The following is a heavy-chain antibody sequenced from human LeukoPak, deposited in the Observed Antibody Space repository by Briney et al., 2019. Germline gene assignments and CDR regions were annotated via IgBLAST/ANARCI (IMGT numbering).Heavy chain of an antibody. CDR2: IRYDGSHK. CDR1: GFTFSSYG. V-gene: IGHV3-30*02. D-gene: IGHD6-13*01. J-gene: IGHJ5*02. CDR3: AKVAAAAGSGEGNWFDP. Sequence: TGGSLRLSCVASGFTFSSYGMHLVRQAPGKGLEWVAFIRYDGSHKYYADSVKGRFTISRDNSKNTLYLQMNSLRAEDTAVYYCAKVAAAAGSGEGNWFDPWGQGTLVTVSS.